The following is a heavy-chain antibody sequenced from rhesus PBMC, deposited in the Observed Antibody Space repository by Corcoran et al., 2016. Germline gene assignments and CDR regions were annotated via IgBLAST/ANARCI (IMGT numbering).Heavy chain of an antibody. CDR3: ARGDGNYVSGYYALDS. J-gene: IGHJ6*01. CDR2: NGGNDAYP. CDR1: GGSMSESSF. D-gene: IGHD4-35*01. V-gene: IGHV4S18*01. Sequence: QVRLQESGPGLVKSSETLSLTCAVSGGSMSESSFWTWIRHPPGEGLEWSGNNGGNDAYPNTHPSLNSRDTMSKAASNDQFSFKLSFLTAGDAAVYYCARGDGNYVSGYYALDSWGLGVVVTVSS.